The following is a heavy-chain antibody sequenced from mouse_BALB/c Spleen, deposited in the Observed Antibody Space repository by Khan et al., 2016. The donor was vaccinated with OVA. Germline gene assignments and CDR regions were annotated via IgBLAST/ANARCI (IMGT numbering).Heavy chain of an antibody. Sequence: QVQLKESGAELARPGASVKMSCKASGYTFTSYTIYWIKLRPGQGLEWIGYINPSNGYSNYNQKFKDKVTLTADKSSTTAYMQLSSLTSDDSAVYNCVGGGAYHRNDGWFAYWGLGTLVTVSA. V-gene: IGHV1-4*01. CDR1: GYTFTSYT. CDR3: VGGGAYHRNDGWFAY. CDR2: INPSNGYS. J-gene: IGHJ3*01. D-gene: IGHD2-14*01.